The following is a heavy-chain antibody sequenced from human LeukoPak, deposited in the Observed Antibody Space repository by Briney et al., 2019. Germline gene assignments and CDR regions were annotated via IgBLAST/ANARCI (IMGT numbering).Heavy chain of an antibody. V-gene: IGHV4-61*01. CDR1: GGSISSGNYY. CDR2: MYYSGST. D-gene: IGHD6-13*01. CDR3: ARVVAAVMNWFDP. J-gene: IGHJ5*02. Sequence: SETLSLTCTVSGGSISSGNYYWSWIRQPPGKGLEWIGYMYYSGSTNYSPSLKSRVTMSADTSKNQFSLKLTSVTAAVTAVYYCARVVAAVMNWFDPWGQGTLVTVSS.